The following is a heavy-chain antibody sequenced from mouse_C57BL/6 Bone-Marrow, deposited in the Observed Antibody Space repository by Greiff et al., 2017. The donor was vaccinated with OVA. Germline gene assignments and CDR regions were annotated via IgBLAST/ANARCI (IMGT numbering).Heavy chain of an antibody. CDR2: ISSGGSYT. CDR1: GFTFSSYG. V-gene: IGHV5-6*01. J-gene: IGHJ2*01. D-gene: IGHD1-1*01. CDR3: ARHYYGSSYFDY. Sequence: EVKLMESGGDLVKPGGSLKLSCAASGFTFSSYGMSWVRQTPDTRLEWVATISSGGSYTYYPDSVKGRFPISRDNAKNTLYLQMSSLKSEDTAMYYCARHYYGSSYFDYWGQGTTLTVSS.